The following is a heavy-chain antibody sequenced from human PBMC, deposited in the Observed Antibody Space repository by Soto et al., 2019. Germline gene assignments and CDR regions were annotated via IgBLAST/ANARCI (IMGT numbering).Heavy chain of an antibody. Sequence: EVQLLESGGGLVQPGGSLRLSCAASGFTFSSYAMSWVRQAPGKGLEWVSAISGSGGSTYYADSVKGRFTISRDNSKNTLYLQMNSLRAEDTALYYCAKYPTGYSYGFYFDYWGQGTLVTVSS. D-gene: IGHD5-18*01. CDR1: GFTFSSYA. CDR3: AKYPTGYSYGFYFDY. CDR2: ISGSGGST. V-gene: IGHV3-23*01. J-gene: IGHJ4*02.